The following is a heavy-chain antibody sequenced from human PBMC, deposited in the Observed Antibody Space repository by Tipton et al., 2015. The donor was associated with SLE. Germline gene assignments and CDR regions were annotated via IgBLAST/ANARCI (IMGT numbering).Heavy chain of an antibody. D-gene: IGHD1-7*01. CDR1: GFTFSSYA. V-gene: IGHV3-23*01. CDR3: TKGGPGELLGDY. J-gene: IGHJ4*02. CDR2: ISGSGGST. Sequence: SLRLSCAASGFTFSSYAMSWVRQAPGKGLEWVSGISGSGGSTYNADSVEGRFTISRDNSKNTLYLEMNSLRYDDAAVYYCTKGGPGELLGDYWGQGTLVTVSS.